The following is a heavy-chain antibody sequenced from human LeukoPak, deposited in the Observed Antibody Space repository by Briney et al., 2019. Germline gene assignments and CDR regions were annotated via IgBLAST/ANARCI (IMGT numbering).Heavy chain of an antibody. CDR1: GFTFSSYA. J-gene: IGHJ4*02. Sequence: GGSLTLSCEASGFTFSSYAMGWVRQAPGKGLEGVPDIGGSGGSTYYADSVKGRFTISRDNSKNTLYLQMNSLRAEDTAVHYCAKGDSTTLLRPYYFDYWGQGTLVTVSS. D-gene: IGHD3-10*01. CDR2: IGGSGGST. CDR3: AKGDSTTLLRPYYFDY. V-gene: IGHV3-23*01.